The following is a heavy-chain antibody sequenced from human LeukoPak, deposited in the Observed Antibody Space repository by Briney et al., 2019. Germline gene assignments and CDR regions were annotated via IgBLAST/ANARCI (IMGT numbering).Heavy chain of an antibody. CDR1: GYTFTSYY. CDR3: ARDTLGYCSSTSCPLAFDI. V-gene: IGHV1-46*01. D-gene: IGHD2-2*01. J-gene: IGHJ3*02. CDR2: INPSGGST. Sequence: ASVKISRKASGYTFTSYYMHWVRQAPGQGLEWMGIINPSGGSTSYAQKFQGRVTMTRDTSTSTVYMELSSLRSEDTAVYYCARDTLGYCSSTSCPLAFDIWGQGTMVTVSS.